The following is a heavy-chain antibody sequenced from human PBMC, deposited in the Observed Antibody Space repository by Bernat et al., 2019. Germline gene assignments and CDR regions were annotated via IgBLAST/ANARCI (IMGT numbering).Heavy chain of an antibody. CDR2: IIPIFGTA. J-gene: IGHJ4*02. V-gene: IGHV1-69*06. Sequence: QVQLVQSGAEVKKPGSSVKVSCKASGGTFSSYAISWVRQAPGQGLEWKGGIIPIFGTANYAQKFQGRVTITADKSTSTAYMELSSLRSEDTAVYYCATALSPRRRNTRERVATITFFDYWGQGTLVTVSS. D-gene: IGHD5-12*01. CDR1: GGTFSSYA. CDR3: ATALSPRRRNTRERVATITFFDY.